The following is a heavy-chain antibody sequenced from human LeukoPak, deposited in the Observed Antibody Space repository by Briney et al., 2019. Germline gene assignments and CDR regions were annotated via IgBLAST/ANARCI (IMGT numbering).Heavy chain of an antibody. CDR1: GFTVSSNS. V-gene: IGHV3-23*01. CDR3: ARDVPYYYDSSGYYSPFDC. CDR2: ISGTGGRT. Sequence: PGRSLRLSCAASGFTVSSNSMTWVRQAPGKGLEWVSDISGTGGRTYYADSVKGRFTISRDNSKNTVDLLMNSLRAEDTAIYYCARDVPYYYDSSGYYSPFDCWGQGTLVTVSS. J-gene: IGHJ4*02. D-gene: IGHD3-22*01.